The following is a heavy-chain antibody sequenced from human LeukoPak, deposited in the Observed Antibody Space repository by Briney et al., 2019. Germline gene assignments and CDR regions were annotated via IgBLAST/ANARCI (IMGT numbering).Heavy chain of an antibody. Sequence: PSETLSLTCAVYGGSFSGYYWSWIRQPPGKGLEWIGEINHSGGTNYNPSLKSRVTISVDTSKNQFSLKLSSVTAADTAVYYCARAVDYGDPWAFDIWGQGTMVTVSS. CDR3: ARAVDYGDPWAFDI. V-gene: IGHV4-34*01. J-gene: IGHJ3*02. D-gene: IGHD4-17*01. CDR1: GGSFSGYY. CDR2: INHSGGT.